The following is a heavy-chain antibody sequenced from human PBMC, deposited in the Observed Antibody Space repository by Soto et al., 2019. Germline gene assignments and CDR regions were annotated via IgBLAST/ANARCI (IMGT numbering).Heavy chain of an antibody. CDR3: AKPHVSRYFSGGSCYVVDFDY. CDR1: GFTFSSYA. J-gene: IGHJ4*02. Sequence: EVQLLESGGGLVQPGGSLRLSCAASGFTFSSYAMSWVRQAPGNGLEWVSAISGSGGSTYYADSVKGRFTIARDNSKNTLYLQMNSLRVGDTAVYYCAKPHVSRYFSGGSCYVVDFDYWGQGPLVTVSS. V-gene: IGHV3-23*01. D-gene: IGHD2-15*01. CDR2: ISGSGGST.